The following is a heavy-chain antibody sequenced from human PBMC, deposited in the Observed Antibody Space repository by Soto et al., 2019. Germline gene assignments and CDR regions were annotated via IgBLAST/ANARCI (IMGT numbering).Heavy chain of an antibody. V-gene: IGHV4-59*13. CDR2: IYHSGTT. CDR1: DGSISTYY. Sequence: SETLSLTCTVCDGSISTYYWTWIRQPTGKGLEWIGYIYHSGTTSYSPSLKSRVTMSVDTSKNEFSLKLTSVTPADTAVYYCARDDRAYYKYWGQGKLVTVSS. CDR3: ARDDRAYYKY. D-gene: IGHD3-10*01. J-gene: IGHJ4*02.